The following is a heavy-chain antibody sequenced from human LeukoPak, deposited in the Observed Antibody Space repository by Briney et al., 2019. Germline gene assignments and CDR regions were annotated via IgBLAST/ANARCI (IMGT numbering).Heavy chain of an antibody. CDR3: ARGAQRLLWFGESRTYYFDY. CDR1: GGSISSGSYC. V-gene: IGHV4-61*09. CDR2: IYTSGNT. D-gene: IGHD3-10*01. J-gene: IGHJ4*02. Sequence: SETLSFTCTVSGGSISSGSYCWSWIRQPAGKGLEWIGHIYTSGNTNYNPSLKSRVTISVDTSKNQFSLKLSSVTAADTAVYYCARGAQRLLWFGESRTYYFDYWGQGTLVTVSS.